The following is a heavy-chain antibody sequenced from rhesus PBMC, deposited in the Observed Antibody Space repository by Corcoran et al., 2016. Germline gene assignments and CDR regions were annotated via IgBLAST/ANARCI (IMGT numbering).Heavy chain of an antibody. CDR3: ARRTRYNWNDGDY. D-gene: IGHD1-7*02. V-gene: IGHV4-147*01. CDR1: GGSISSNY. Sequence: QLQLQESGPGLVKPSETLSLTCAVSGGSISSNYWSWIRQPPGKGLEWIGYIYCGSGSTSYNPSLKSRVIFSIDSSKNQFSLKLSSVTAADTAVYYCARRTRYNWNDGDYWGQGVLVTVSS. J-gene: IGHJ4*01. CDR2: IYCGSGST.